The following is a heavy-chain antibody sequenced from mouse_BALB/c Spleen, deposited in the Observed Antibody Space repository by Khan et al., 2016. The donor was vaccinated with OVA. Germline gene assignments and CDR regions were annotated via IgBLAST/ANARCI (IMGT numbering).Heavy chain of an antibody. V-gene: IGHV3-2*02. Sequence: EVKLLESGPGLVKPSQSLSLTCTVTGYSITSDYAWNWIRQFPGNKLEWMGYISYSGNTKYNPSFKSRISITRDTSKNQFFLQLNFVTIEDTATYYCARIQGGDFDYWGQGTTLTVSS. CDR3: ARIQGGDFDY. D-gene: IGHD3-2*02. J-gene: IGHJ2*01. CDR1: GYSITSDYA. CDR2: ISYSGNT.